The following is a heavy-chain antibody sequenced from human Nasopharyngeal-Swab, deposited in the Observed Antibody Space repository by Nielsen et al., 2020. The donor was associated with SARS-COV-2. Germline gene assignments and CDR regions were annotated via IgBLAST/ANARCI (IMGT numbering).Heavy chain of an antibody. D-gene: IGHD3-22*01. V-gene: IGHV3-48*03. J-gene: IGHJ6*02. CDR1: GFTFSSYE. CDR3: ARMGTYYYDLLYGMDV. CDR2: ISSSGSTR. Sequence: GGSLRLSYAASGFTFSSYEMNWVRQAPGKGLEWVSYISSSGSTRYYADSVKGRFTISRDNAKNSLYLQMNSLRAEDTAVYYCARMGTYYYDLLYGMDVWGQGTTVTVSS.